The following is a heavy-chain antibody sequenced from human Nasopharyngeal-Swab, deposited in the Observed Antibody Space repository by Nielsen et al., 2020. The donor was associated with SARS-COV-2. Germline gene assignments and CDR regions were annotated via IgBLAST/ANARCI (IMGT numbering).Heavy chain of an antibody. CDR1: GCTFITFG. D-gene: IGHD4-17*01. J-gene: IGHJ3*02. CDR2: ISAYNGNT. V-gene: IGHV1-18*01. Sequence: VNVTFMATGCTFITFGITWVRQAPGQGLEWMGWISAYNGNTNYAQKFQDRVTMTTDTSTTTAYMELRGLKTDDTAVYYCARDNESGDYYAYDIWGQGTTVTVSS. CDR3: ARDNESGDYYAYDI.